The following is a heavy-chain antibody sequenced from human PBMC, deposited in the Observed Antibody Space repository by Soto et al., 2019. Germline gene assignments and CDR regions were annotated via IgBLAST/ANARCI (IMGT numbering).Heavy chain of an antibody. CDR2: INGDGSVI. CDR3: VRDIR. CDR1: GFTFRSSW. Sequence: EVQLVESGGGLVQPGGSLRLSCAASGFTFRSSWMYWVRQTPGKGPVWVSCINGDGSVIYYADSVKGRFTISRDNARDTLYRQMNSLTTEDSAVYYCVRDIRWGQGTLVSVSS. V-gene: IGHV3-74*01. J-gene: IGHJ4*02.